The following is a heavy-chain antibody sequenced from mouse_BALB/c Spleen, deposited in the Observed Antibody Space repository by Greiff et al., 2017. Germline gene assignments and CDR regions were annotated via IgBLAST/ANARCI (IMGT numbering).Heavy chain of an antibody. CDR3: ARQGSTTAAVYIDY. CDR2: ISSGGSYT. V-gene: IGHV5-6*02. D-gene: IGHD1-2*01. J-gene: IGHJ2*01. Sequence: DVKLVESGGDLVKPGGSLKLSCAASGFTFSSYGMSWVRQTPDKRLEWVATISSGGSYTYYPDSVKGRFTISRDNAKNTLYLQMSSLKSEDTAMYYRARQGSTTAAVYIDYWGQGTTVTVSS. CDR1: GFTFSSYG.